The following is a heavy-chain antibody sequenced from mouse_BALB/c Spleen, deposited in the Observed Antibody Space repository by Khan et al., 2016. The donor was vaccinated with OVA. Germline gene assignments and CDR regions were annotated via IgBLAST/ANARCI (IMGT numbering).Heavy chain of an antibody. Sequence: VQLQESGPGLVAPSQSLSITCTISGFSLTNYGVHWVRQPPGKGLEWLVVIWHDGSTTYNSALKSRLTISQDNSKSQVFLKMNSLQTDDTAMYFCARQPYYHYNIMDYWGQGTSVTVSS. CDR3: ARQPYYHYNIMDY. J-gene: IGHJ4*01. D-gene: IGHD2-10*01. V-gene: IGHV2-6-1*01. CDR2: IWHDGST. CDR1: GFSLTNYG.